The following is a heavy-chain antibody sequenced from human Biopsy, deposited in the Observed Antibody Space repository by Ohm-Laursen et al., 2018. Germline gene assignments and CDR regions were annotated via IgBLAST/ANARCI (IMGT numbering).Heavy chain of an antibody. D-gene: IGHD3-3*01. CDR2: ISAYNGNT. CDR1: GYTSTSYG. CDR3: ARCSTPYYDFWSGYQPTYYFDY. J-gene: IGHJ4*02. Sequence: SVKVSCKSSGYTSTSYGISWVRQAPGQGLEWMGWISAYNGNTNYAQKLQGRVTMTTDTSTSTAYMELRSLRSDDTAVYYCARCSTPYYDFWSGYQPTYYFDYWGQGTLVTVSS. V-gene: IGHV1-18*01.